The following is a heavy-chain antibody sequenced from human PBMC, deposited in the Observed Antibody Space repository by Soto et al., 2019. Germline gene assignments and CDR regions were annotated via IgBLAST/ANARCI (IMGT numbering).Heavy chain of an antibody. D-gene: IGHD3-22*01. V-gene: IGHV1-69*13. CDR3: ASSGWLLPRCFDY. CDR2: IIPIFGTA. J-gene: IGHJ4*02. CDR1: GGTFSSYA. Sequence: ASVKVSCKASGGTFSSYAISWVRQAPGQGLEWMGGIIPIFGTANYAQKFQGRVTITADESTSTAYMELSSLRSEDTAVYYCASSGWLLPRCFDYWGQGTLVTVSS.